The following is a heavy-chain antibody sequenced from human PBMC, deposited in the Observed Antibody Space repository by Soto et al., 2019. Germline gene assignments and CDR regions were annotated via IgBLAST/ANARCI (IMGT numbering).Heavy chain of an antibody. V-gene: IGHV3-30*18. D-gene: IGHD6-19*01. CDR1: GFTFSSYG. Sequence: QVQLVESGGGVVQPGRSLRLSCAASGFTFSSYGMHWVRQAPGKGLEWVAVISYDGSNKYYADSVKGRFTISRDNSKNTLYLQMTSLRAEDTAVYYCAKAGYSSGWYDFDYWGHVTMVTVSS. CDR3: AKAGYSSGWYDFDY. J-gene: IGHJ4*01. CDR2: ISYDGSNK.